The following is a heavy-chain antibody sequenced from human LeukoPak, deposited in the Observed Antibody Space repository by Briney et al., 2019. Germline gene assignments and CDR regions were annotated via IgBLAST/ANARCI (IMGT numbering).Heavy chain of an antibody. CDR2: ISGSGGST. Sequence: GGSLRLSCAASGFTFSSYAMSWVRQAPGKGLEWGSGISGSGGSTYYADSVKGRFTISRDNSKNTLYLQMNSLRAEDTAVYYCAKSTTTYYDVALVDYWGQGTLVTVSS. J-gene: IGHJ4*02. CDR1: GFTFSSYA. V-gene: IGHV3-23*01. D-gene: IGHD3-22*01. CDR3: AKSTTTYYDVALVDY.